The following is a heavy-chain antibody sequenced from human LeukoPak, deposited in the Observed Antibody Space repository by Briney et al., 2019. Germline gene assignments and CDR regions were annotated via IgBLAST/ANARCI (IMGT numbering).Heavy chain of an antibody. CDR2: ISSSSSYI. J-gene: IGHJ4*02. V-gene: IGHV3-21*01. D-gene: IGHD5-18*01. CDR3: ARRRGYSYGWVDY. CDR1: GFTFSSYS. Sequence: GGSLRLSCAASGFTFSSYSMNWVRQALGKGLEWVSSISSSSSYIYYADSVKGRFTISRDNAKNSLYLQMNSLRAEDTAVYYCARRRGYSYGWVDYWGQGTLVTVSS.